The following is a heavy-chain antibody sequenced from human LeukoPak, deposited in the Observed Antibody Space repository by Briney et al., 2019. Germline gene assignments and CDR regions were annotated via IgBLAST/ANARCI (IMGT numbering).Heavy chain of an antibody. V-gene: IGHV3-48*03. D-gene: IGHD3-16*02. CDR2: ISPGGTAT. CDR1: EFTFSNYE. CDR3: ARVYFVFTFGGVLGYFDY. Sequence: GGSLRLSCAASEFTFSNYEMNWVRQAPGKGLEWISYISPGGTATYYADSVKGRFTISRDNTKNLLYLQMNSLRAEDTAFYYCARVYFVFTFGGVLGYFDYWGQGTPVTVSS. J-gene: IGHJ4*02.